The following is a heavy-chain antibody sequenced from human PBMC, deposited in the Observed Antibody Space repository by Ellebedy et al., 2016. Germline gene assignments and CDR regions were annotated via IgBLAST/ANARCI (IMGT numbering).Heavy chain of an antibody. Sequence: GESLKISXAASGFTFSSYGMHWVRQAPGKGLEWVAVISYDGNNKYYADSVKGRFTISRDNSKNTLYLQMNSLRAEDTAVYYCVRVSGYSYGHPNGYYFDYWGQGTLVTVSS. CDR2: ISYDGNNK. V-gene: IGHV3-30*03. J-gene: IGHJ4*02. CDR1: GFTFSSYG. CDR3: VRVSGYSYGHPNGYYFDY. D-gene: IGHD5-18*01.